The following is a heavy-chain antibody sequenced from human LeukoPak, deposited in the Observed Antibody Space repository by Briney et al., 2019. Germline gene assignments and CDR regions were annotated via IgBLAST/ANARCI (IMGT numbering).Heavy chain of an antibody. V-gene: IGHV3-7*01. Sequence: GGSLRLSCAASGFIVSNYCMGWVRQAPGKGLEWVAYIKQDASETYYVDSVRGRFSISRDNAKNSLFLQMNSLRAEDTAVYYCATDPSGPSDSSGWYYFDSWGQGTLVTVSS. CDR3: ATDPSGPSDSSGWYYFDS. D-gene: IGHD6-19*01. J-gene: IGHJ4*02. CDR1: GFIVSNYC. CDR2: IKQDASET.